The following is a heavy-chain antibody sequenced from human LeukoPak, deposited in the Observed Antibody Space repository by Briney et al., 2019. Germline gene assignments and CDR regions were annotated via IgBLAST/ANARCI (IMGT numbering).Heavy chain of an antibody. CDR1: GFTVSSNY. J-gene: IGHJ4*02. CDR2: ISGSGGST. Sequence: PGGSLRLSCAASGFTVSSNYMSWVRQAPGKGLEWVSVISGSGGSTYFADSVKGRFTISRDNSKNTLYLQITSLRAEDTGVYYCAKDHLPGIVVADRDYWGQGTLVTVSS. CDR3: AKDHLPGIVVADRDY. D-gene: IGHD6-19*01. V-gene: IGHV3-23*01.